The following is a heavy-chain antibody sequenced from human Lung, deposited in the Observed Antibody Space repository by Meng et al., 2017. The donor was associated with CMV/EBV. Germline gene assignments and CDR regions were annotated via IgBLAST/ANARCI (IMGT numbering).Heavy chain of an antibody. CDR2: IYYTGST. D-gene: IGHD2-21*02. J-gene: IGHJ4*02. CDR1: GGSISSGDYY. V-gene: IGHV4-30-4*01. Sequence: GRREESGPGLVKPSQTLSLTCTVSGGSISSGDYYWSWSRQPPGKGLEWIGYIYYTGSTYYNPSLKSRVIMSVDTSKNQFSLKLNSVTAADTAVYYCARVGGCSGGCYHRLFDYWGQGTLVTVSS. CDR3: ARVGGCSGGCYHRLFDY.